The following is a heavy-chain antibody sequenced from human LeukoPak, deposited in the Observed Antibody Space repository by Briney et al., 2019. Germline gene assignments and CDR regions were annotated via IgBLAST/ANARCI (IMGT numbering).Heavy chain of an antibody. D-gene: IGHD1-26*01. V-gene: IGHV3-9*01. J-gene: IGHJ5*02. Sequence: PGGSLRLSCAASGFTFDDYAMHWVRQAPGKGLEWVSGISWNSGSIGYADSVKGRFTISRDNAKNSLYLQMNSLRAEDTALYYCAKDMGWELSSNWFDPWGQGTLVTVSS. CDR2: ISWNSGSI. CDR1: GFTFDDYA. CDR3: AKDMGWELSSNWFDP.